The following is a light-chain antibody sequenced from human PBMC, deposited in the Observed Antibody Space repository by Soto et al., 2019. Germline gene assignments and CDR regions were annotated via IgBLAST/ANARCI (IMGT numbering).Light chain of an antibody. CDR1: QSVSDN. V-gene: IGKV3-15*01. CDR3: QQYNDWPLT. J-gene: IGKJ1*01. Sequence: EILMTQSPVTLSVSPGERVTLSCRASQSVSDNLAWYQQKPGQAPSLLIYGAFTRATGVPARFSGAGSGTEFTLTISSLQSEDCALYYCQQYNDWPLTFGQGTKVDIK. CDR2: GAF.